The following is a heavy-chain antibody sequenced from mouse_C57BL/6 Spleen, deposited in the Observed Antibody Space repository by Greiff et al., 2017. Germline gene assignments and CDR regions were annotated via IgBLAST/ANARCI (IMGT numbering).Heavy chain of an antibody. CDR3: ARKYDGAMDY. Sequence: QVQLQQPGAELVKPGASVKLSCKASGYTFTSYWMHWVKQRPGQGLEWIGMIHPNSGSTNYNEKFKSKATLTVDKSSNTAYMQLSSLASEDSAVYYCARKYDGAMDYWGQGTSVTVSS. D-gene: IGHD2-12*01. CDR2: IHPNSGST. J-gene: IGHJ4*01. V-gene: IGHV1-64*01. CDR1: GYTFTSYW.